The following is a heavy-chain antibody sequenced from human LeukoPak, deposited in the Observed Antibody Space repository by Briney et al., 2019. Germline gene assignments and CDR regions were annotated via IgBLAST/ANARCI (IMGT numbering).Heavy chain of an antibody. V-gene: IGHV3-9*03. CDR2: ISWNSGDL. CDR1: GFTFVDYA. Sequence: GGSPRLSYAASGFTFVDYAMHWVRQPPGKGLEWVSGISWNSGDLGYADSVKGRFTISRDNAKHSLYLQMNGLRAEDMALYYCAKDRSGSYYSSDAFDIWGQGTMVTVSS. CDR3: AKDRSGSYYSSDAFDI. D-gene: IGHD1-26*01. J-gene: IGHJ3*02.